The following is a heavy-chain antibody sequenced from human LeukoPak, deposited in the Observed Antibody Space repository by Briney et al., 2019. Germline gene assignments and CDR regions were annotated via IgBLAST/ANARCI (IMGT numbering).Heavy chain of an antibody. CDR2: ISSTGSN. CDR3: GRHFTGTSGNYYTDS. CDR1: GDSISNNY. J-gene: IGHJ5*01. Sequence: SETLSLTCTVSGDSISNNYWNWIRQPPGKGLERIGYISSTGSNDYNPSLKSRVTISVDTSRSLFSLRLTSVTAADTAVYYCGRHFTGTSGNYYTDSWGQGTLVTVSS. D-gene: IGHD3-10*01. V-gene: IGHV4-59*08.